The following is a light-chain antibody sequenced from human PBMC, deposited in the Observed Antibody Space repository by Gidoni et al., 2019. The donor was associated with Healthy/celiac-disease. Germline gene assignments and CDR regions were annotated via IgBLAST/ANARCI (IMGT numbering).Light chain of an antibody. CDR2: DAS. CDR3: QQRSNWLT. V-gene: IGKV3-11*01. CDR1: QSVSSY. J-gene: IGKJ4*01. Sequence: IVLTQSPATLSLSPGERATLSCRASQSVSSYLAWYQQKPGQAPRLLIYDASNRATGIPARFRGSGSGTDFTLTISSLEPEDVAVYYCQQRSNWLTVGGGTKVDIK.